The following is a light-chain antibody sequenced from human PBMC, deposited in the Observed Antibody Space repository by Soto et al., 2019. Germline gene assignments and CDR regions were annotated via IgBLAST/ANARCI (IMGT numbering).Light chain of an antibody. CDR2: DVS. CDR3: SSYTSSSTV. Sequence: QSALTQPASVSGSPGQSITISCTGTSSDVGGYNYVSWYQQHPGKAPKLMIYDVSNRPSGVSNRFSGSKSGNTASRTISGLQAEDEADYYCSSYTSSSTVFGGGTKVTVL. V-gene: IGLV2-14*01. CDR1: SSDVGGYNY. J-gene: IGLJ2*01.